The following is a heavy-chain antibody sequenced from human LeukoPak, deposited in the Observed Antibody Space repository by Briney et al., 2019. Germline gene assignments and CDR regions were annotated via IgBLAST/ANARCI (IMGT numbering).Heavy chain of an antibody. CDR1: GCSISSSSYY. CDR2: IYYSGST. CDR3: ARTLRGYSYGWVDY. V-gene: IGHV4-39*07. J-gene: IGHJ4*02. D-gene: IGHD5-18*01. Sequence: KPSETLSLTCTVSGCSISSSSYYWGWIRQPPGKGLEWIGSIYYSGSTYYNPSLKSRVTISVDTSKNQFSLKLSSVTAADTAVYYCARTLRGYSYGWVDYWGQGTLVTVSS.